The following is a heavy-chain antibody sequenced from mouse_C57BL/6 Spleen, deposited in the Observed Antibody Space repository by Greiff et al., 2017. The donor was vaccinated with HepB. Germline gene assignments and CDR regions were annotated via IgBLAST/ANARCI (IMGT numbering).Heavy chain of an antibody. CDR3: ARDQMGLDDYDDWFAY. CDR2: ISYDGSN. Sequence: EVQLVESGPGLVKPSQSLSLTCSVTGYSIASGYYWNWIRQFPGNKLEWMGYISYDGSNNYNPSLKNRISITRDTSKNQFFLKLNSVTTEDTATYYCARDQMGLDDYDDWFAYWGQGTLVTVSA. J-gene: IGHJ3*01. D-gene: IGHD2-4*01. V-gene: IGHV3-6*01. CDR1: GYSIASGYY.